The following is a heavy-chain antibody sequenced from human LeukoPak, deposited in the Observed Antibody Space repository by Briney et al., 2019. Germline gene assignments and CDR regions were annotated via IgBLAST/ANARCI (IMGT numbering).Heavy chain of an antibody. J-gene: IGHJ6*03. CDR2: ISYDGSNE. CDR1: GFTFSSYA. CDR3: ARDSLTATYQLLTPRHMDV. V-gene: IGHV3-30-3*01. D-gene: IGHD2-2*01. Sequence: GGSLRLSCAASGFTFSSYAMHWVRQAPGKGLEWVAVISYDGSNEYYADSVKGRFTISRDNSKNTLYLQMNSLRAEDTAVYYCARDSLTATYQLLTPRHMDVWGKGTTVTVSS.